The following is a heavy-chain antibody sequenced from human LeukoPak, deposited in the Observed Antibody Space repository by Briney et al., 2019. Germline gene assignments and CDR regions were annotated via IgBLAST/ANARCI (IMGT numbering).Heavy chain of an antibody. CDR2: IYYSGST. V-gene: IGHV4-59*01. D-gene: IGHD1-26*01. J-gene: IGHJ4*02. CDR1: GGSISSYY. CDR3: ARVVGANRD. Sequence: PSETLSLTCTVSGGSISSYYWSWIRQPPGKGLEWIGYIYYSGSTNYNPSLKSRVTISVDTSKNQFSLKLSSVTAADTAVYYCARVVGANRDWGQGTLVTVSS.